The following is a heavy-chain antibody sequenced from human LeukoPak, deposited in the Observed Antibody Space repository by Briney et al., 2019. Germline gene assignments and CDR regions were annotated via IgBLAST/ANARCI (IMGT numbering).Heavy chain of an antibody. CDR1: GFTFSDYY. Sequence: PGGSLRLSCAASGFTFSDYYMTWIRQAPGKGLEWVSYISSSGRTIYYADSVKGRFTISRDNAKNSLYLQMNSLRAEDTAVYYCARDIVVVPAAHDPYYYYGMDVWGQGTTVTVSS. CDR2: ISSSGRTI. CDR3: ARDIVVVPAAHDPYYYYGMDV. V-gene: IGHV3-11*01. J-gene: IGHJ6*02. D-gene: IGHD2-2*01.